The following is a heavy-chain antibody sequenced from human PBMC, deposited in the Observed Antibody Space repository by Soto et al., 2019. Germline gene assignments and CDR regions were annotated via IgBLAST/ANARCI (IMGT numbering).Heavy chain of an antibody. CDR3: ARVVTPYYYYGTDV. J-gene: IGHJ6*02. V-gene: IGHV3-30-3*01. D-gene: IGHD5-18*01. CDR1: GFTFSSYA. Sequence: GGSLRLSCAASGFTFSSYAMHWVRQAPGKGLEWVAVISYDGSNKYYADSVKGRFTISRDNSKNTLYLQMNSLRAEDTAVYYCARVVTPYYYYGTDVWGQGTTVTVSS. CDR2: ISYDGSNK.